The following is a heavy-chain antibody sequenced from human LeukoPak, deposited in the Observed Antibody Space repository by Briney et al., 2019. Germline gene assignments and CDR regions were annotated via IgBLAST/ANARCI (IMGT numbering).Heavy chain of an antibody. D-gene: IGHD6-13*01. CDR2: IGDSGVRT. CDR1: GFTFSSYA. CDR3: ARDIATAGHLAFDY. J-gene: IGHJ4*02. Sequence: GGSLRLSCAASGFTFSSYAMSWDRQAPGKGLEWVSGIGDSGVRTYYADSVKGRFTISRDNAKDSLFLQMNSLRAEDTAVYYCARDIATAGHLAFDYWGQGTLVTDPS. V-gene: IGHV3-23*01.